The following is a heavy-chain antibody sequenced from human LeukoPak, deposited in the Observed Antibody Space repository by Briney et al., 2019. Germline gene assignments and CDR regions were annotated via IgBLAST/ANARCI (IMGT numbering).Heavy chain of an antibody. J-gene: IGHJ4*02. D-gene: IGHD1-26*01. Sequence: SETLSLTCAVYGGSFSGYYWSWIRQPPGKGLEWIGEINHSGNTNYNPSLKSRVAISLDKSSNQFSLRLMSVTAADTAMYYCARHTGIVGTIGFDYWGQGTLVTVSS. CDR1: GGSFSGYY. CDR2: INHSGNT. CDR3: ARHTGIVGTIGFDY. V-gene: IGHV4-34*01.